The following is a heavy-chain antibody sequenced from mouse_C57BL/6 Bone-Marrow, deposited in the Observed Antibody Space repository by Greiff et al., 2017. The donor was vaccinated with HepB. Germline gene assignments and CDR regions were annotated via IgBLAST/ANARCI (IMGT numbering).Heavy chain of an antibody. Sequence: QVQLQQPGAELVKPGASVKLSCKASGYTFTSYWLHWVKQRPGQGLEWIGMIHPNSGSTNYNEKFKSKATLTVDKSSSTAYMQLSSLTSEDSAVYYCARGGTSWYFDVWGTGTTVTVSS. CDR3: ARGGTSWYFDV. D-gene: IGHD3-3*01. V-gene: IGHV1-64*01. CDR1: GYTFTSYW. J-gene: IGHJ1*03. CDR2: IHPNSGST.